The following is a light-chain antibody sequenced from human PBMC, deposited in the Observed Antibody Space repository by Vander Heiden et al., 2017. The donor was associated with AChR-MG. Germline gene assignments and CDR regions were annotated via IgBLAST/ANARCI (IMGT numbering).Light chain of an antibody. V-gene: IGKV3-20*01. CDR2: DAS. Sequence: IVFTQLPGTLSSSPGYRAARSRRARQSLPGNYLAWYQQKPGQAPRLLIYDASRRATGIPDRFSGSGSGTDFTLSINRLEPEDLAVYYCHQYGSSPYTFGQATRLEIK. CDR3: HQYGSSPYT. CDR1: QSLPGNY. J-gene: IGKJ2*01.